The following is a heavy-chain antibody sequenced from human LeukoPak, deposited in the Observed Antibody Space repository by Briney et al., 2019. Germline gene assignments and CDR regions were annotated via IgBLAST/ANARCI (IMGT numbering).Heavy chain of an antibody. CDR1: GGSISSYY. CDR3: ARNIAFDI. D-gene: IGHD2/OR15-2a*01. V-gene: IGHV4-59*01. Sequence: SGTLSLTCIVSGGSISSYYWSWIRQPPGKGLEWIGYISYNGGTNYNPSLKSRVTISVDSSKNQFSLKLASVTAADTAVYYCARNIAFDIWGQGTMVTVSS. J-gene: IGHJ3*02. CDR2: ISYNGGT.